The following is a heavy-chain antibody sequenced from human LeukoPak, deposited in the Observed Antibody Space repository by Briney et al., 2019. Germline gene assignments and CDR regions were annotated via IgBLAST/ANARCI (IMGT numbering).Heavy chain of an antibody. D-gene: IGHD1-26*01. CDR1: GFTFRSYV. J-gene: IGHJ3*01. CDR2: ISASGGST. CDR3: ARRSGNYDAFDV. V-gene: IGHV3-23*01. Sequence: GGSLRLSCAASGFTFRSYVMNWVRQAPGKGLEWVSHISASGGSTYDTDSVKGRFTISRDNSNNMLYLQMNSLRAEDTAVYYCARRSGNYDAFDVWGRGTMVTVSS.